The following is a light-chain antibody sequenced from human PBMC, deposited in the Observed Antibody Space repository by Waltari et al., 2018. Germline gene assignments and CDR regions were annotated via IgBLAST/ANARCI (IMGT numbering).Light chain of an antibody. CDR1: QSVLFSSNHNNY. Sequence: DIVMTQSPDSLAVSLGETATINCKSSQSVLFSSNHNNYLAWYQQQPGQAPKLLIYWASTREAGVPDRFRGSGSGTDFTLTISSLQAEDVAIYYCQQYSSLPLTFGGGTKVEIK. CDR3: QQYSSLPLT. J-gene: IGKJ4*01. CDR2: WAS. V-gene: IGKV4-1*01.